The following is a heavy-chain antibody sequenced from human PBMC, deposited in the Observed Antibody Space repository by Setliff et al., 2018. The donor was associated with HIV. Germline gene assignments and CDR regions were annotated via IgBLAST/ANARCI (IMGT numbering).Heavy chain of an antibody. CDR3: ARGRVVRGVLLDY. J-gene: IGHJ4*02. Sequence: ASVKVSCKPSGYTFATYDINWVRQAAGQGLEWLGWVNPYSGNSGYAQKFHGRLTMTRDTSRGTAHMELRSLRSEDTAVYYCARGRVVRGVLLDYWGQGTLVTVSS. CDR1: GYTFATYD. CDR2: VNPYSGNS. V-gene: IGHV1-8*02. D-gene: IGHD3-10*01.